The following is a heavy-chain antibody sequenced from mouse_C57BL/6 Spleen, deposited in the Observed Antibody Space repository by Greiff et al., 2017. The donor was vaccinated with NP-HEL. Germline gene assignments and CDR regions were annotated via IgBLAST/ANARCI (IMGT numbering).Heavy chain of an antibody. CDR3: ARYRDYRYAMDD. V-gene: IGHV7-3*01. CDR2: ISNKANGYTT. J-gene: IGHJ4*01. CDR1: GFTFTDYY. Sequence: EVQRVESGGGLVQPGGSLSLSCAASGFTFTDYYMSWVRQPPGKALEWLGFISNKANGYTTAYSASVKGRFTISRDNSKSILYLQMNALRAEDSATYYCARYRDYRYAMDDWGQGTSVTVSS. D-gene: IGHD2-4*01.